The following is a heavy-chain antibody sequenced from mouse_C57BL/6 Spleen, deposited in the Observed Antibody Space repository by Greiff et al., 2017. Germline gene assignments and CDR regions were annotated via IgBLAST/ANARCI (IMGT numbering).Heavy chain of an antibody. CDR1: GYTFTSYT. J-gene: IGHJ4*01. Sequence: QVQLQQSGAELARPGASVKMSCKASGYTFTSYTMHWVKQRPGQGLEWIGYINPSSGYTTYNQKFKDKATLTADNSSSTAYMQLSSLTSEDSAVYYCARKGYGNYVEYAMDYWGQGTSVTVSS. V-gene: IGHV1-4*01. D-gene: IGHD2-1*01. CDR2: INPSSGYT. CDR3: ARKGYGNYVEYAMDY.